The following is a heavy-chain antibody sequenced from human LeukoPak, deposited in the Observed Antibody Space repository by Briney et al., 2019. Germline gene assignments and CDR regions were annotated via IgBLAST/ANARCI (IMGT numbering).Heavy chain of an antibody. CDR2: ISYDGSNK. Sequence: GGSLRLSCAASGFTFSSYAMSWVRQAPGKGLEWVAVISYDGSNKYYADSVKGRFTISRDNSKNTLYLQMNSLRAEDTAVYYCARESYSGSYFANYWGQGTLVTVSS. J-gene: IGHJ4*02. CDR3: ARESYSGSYFANY. CDR1: GFTFSSYA. D-gene: IGHD1-26*01. V-gene: IGHV3-30-3*01.